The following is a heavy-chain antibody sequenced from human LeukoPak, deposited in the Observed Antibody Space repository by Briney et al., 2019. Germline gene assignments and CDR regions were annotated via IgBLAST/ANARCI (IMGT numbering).Heavy chain of an antibody. CDR3: AREQSGDGWSGFDY. CDR1: GFTFRSYA. J-gene: IGHJ4*02. Sequence: GGSLRLSCAASGFTFRSYAMHWVRQAPGKGLEGVAVISDDGSRQHYADFLEGRFTISRDNSKNTVSLQMSSLRTEDTAVYFCAREQSGDGWSGFDYWGQGTLVTVSS. V-gene: IGHV3-30*15. CDR2: ISDDGSRQ. D-gene: IGHD6-19*01.